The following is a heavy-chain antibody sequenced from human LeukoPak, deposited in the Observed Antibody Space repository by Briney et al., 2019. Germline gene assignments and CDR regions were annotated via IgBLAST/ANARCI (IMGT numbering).Heavy chain of an antibody. J-gene: IGHJ4*02. CDR2: ISGSGSFT. V-gene: IGHV3-11*05. CDR1: GXAFSDYY. D-gene: IGHD3/OR15-3a*01. CDR3: ARDLSWRTGSLDY. Sequence: GGSLRLSCAASGXAFSDYYMIWIRQAPGKGLEWLGYISGSGSFTNYADSVKGRFNISRDNAKESVYLQMNSPRAEDTALYYCARDLSWRTGSLDYWGQGTMVTVSS.